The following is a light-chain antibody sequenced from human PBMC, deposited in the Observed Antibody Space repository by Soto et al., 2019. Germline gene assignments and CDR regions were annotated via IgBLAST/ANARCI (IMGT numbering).Light chain of an antibody. CDR2: AAS. V-gene: IGKV1-16*01. CDR3: QQYNSYSPWT. J-gene: IGKJ1*01. CDR1: QDISTF. Sequence: IQMTQSPSCLSASVGDRVTITCRAGQDISTFLNWYQQKPGKAPKLLIYAASSLQGGVPSRFSGSGSGTDFTLTISSLQPDDFATYYCQQYNSYSPWTFGQGTKVDIK.